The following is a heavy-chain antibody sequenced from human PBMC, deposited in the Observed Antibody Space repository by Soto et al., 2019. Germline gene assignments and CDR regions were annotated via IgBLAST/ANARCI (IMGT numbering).Heavy chain of an antibody. CDR3: AREPRQLRFLEWSFFDP. Sequence: PSETLSLTCTVSGGSISSYFWNWLRQPPGKGLEWIGYIYDSGSTKYNPSLKSRLTISLDTSTNLFFLNLSSVTAADTAVYYCAREPRQLRFLEWSFFDPWGQGTLVTVSS. CDR2: IYDSGST. J-gene: IGHJ5*02. CDR1: GGSISSYF. D-gene: IGHD3-3*01. V-gene: IGHV4-59*01.